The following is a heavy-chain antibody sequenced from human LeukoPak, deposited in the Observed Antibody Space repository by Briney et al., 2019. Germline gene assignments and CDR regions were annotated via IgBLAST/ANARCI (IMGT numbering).Heavy chain of an antibody. J-gene: IGHJ2*01. CDR1: GGSISSSSYY. CDR2: IYYSGST. CDR3: ASHPPIVVVITNPGYFDL. V-gene: IGHV4-39*01. Sequence: PSETLSLTCTVSGGSISSSSYYWGWIRQPPGKGLEWIGSIYYSGSTYYNPSLKSRVTISVDTSKNQFSLKLSSVTAADTAVYYCASHPPIVVVITNPGYFDLWGRGTLVTVSS. D-gene: IGHD3-22*01.